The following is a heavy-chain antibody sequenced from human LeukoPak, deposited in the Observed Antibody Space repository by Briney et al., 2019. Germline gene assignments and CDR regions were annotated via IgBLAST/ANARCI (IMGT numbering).Heavy chain of an antibody. D-gene: IGHD1-26*01. CDR2: ISAGNGNT. Sequence: ASVKVSCKASGYTFTSYGISWVRQAPGQGLEWMGWISAGNGNTKYSQNFQSRVTFISNTSATTAFMELSSLRSEDAAVYYCARDSGSGNNDYWGQGTLVTVSS. CDR3: ARDSGSGNNDY. CDR1: GYTFTSYG. J-gene: IGHJ4*02. V-gene: IGHV1-18*01.